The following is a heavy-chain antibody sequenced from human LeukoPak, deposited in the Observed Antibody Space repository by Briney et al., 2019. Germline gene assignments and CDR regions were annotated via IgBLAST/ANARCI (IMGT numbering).Heavy chain of an antibody. V-gene: IGHV1-18*01. D-gene: IGHD2-15*01. Sequence: ASVKVSCKASGYTFTNYGISWVRQAPGQGLEWMGWISGYNGNTNYVQNLQGRVTMTTDTSTSTAYMELRSLRSDDTAVYYCARERRYCSGGSCYTPSGGMDVWGQGTTVTVSS. CDR2: ISGYNGNT. CDR1: GYTFTNYG. CDR3: ARERRYCSGGSCYTPSGGMDV. J-gene: IGHJ6*02.